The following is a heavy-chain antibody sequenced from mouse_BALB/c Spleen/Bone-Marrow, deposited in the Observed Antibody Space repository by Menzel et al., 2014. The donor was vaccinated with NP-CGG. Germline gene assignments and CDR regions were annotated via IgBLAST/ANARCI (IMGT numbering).Heavy chain of an antibody. CDR1: GYSFTGYN. CDR3: ASSYSPFAY. Sequence: HLQQSGPELVKPGVSVKISCKFSGYSFTGYNMNWVKQSNGKSLEWIGNIDPYYGGTSYNQKFKGKATLTVDKSSSTAYMQLKSLTSEDSAVYYCASSYSPFAYWGQGTLVAISA. V-gene: IGHV1-39*01. D-gene: IGHD1-1*01. J-gene: IGHJ3*01. CDR2: IDPYYGGT.